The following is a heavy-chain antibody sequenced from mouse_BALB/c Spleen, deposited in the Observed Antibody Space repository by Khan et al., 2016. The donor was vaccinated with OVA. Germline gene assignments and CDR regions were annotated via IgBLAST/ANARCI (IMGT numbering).Heavy chain of an antibody. CDR3: ERDRFDY. CDR2: INPSTGTT. Sequence: VQLQQSGADLVQPGASVKLSCTASGFTFSTYWIHWVQQRPGQGLEWIGYINPSTGTTYYNQRFNDQATLTADKSSSTPYMQLSSLTSADAAVYYCERDRFDYWGQGTTLTVSA. V-gene: IGHV1-7*01. CDR1: GFTFSTYW. J-gene: IGHJ2*01.